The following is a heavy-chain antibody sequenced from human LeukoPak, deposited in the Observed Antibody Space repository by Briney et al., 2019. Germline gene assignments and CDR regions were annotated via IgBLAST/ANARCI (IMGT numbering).Heavy chain of an antibody. CDR2: ISTDGGTT. CDR3: AREAGSGTTDY. CDR1: GFTFRNYA. D-gene: IGHD1-1*01. Sequence: GGSLRLFCAASGFTFRNYAMHWVRQAPGKGLESVSAISTDGGTTYYADSVKGRFIISRDNSKNTLYLQMGSLTAEDMAVYYCAREAGSGTTDYWGQGTLVTVSS. J-gene: IGHJ4*02. V-gene: IGHV3-64*02.